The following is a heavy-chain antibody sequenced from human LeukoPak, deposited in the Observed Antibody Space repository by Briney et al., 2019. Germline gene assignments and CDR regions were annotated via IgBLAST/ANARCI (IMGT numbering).Heavy chain of an antibody. V-gene: IGHV3-74*01. CDR1: GFTFSSYC. CDR2: INYDGSST. D-gene: IGHD6-6*01. CDR3: ARGAARLGSDY. J-gene: IGHJ4*02. Sequence: PGGSLRLSCAASGFTFSSYCMHWVRQAPGKGLAWVSGINYDGSSTIYADSVKGRFTISRDNAKNTLYLQMNSLRAEDTAVYYCARGAARLGSDYWGQGTLGTVSS.